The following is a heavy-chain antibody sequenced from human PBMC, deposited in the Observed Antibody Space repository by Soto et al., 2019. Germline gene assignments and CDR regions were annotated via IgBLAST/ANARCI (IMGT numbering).Heavy chain of an antibody. CDR2: IIPIFGTA. J-gene: IGHJ6*02. D-gene: IGHD3-3*01. CDR1: GGTFSSYA. CDR3: ASSITIFGVLKGSMDV. V-gene: IGHV1-69*01. Sequence: QVQLVQSGAEVKKPGSSVKVSCKASGGTFSSYAISWVRQAPGQGLEWMGGIIPIFGTANYAQKFQGRVTITGDESTSTAYMELSSLRSEDTAVYYCASSITIFGVLKGSMDVWGQGTTVTVSS.